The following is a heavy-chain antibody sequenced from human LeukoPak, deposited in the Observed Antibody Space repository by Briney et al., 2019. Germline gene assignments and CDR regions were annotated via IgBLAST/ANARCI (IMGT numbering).Heavy chain of an antibody. D-gene: IGHD5-12*01. CDR1: GFTFSSYE. Sequence: AGGSLRLSCAASGFTFSSYEVNWVRQAPGKGLEWVSYISSSGSTIYYADSVKGRFTISRDNAKNSLYLQMNSLRAEDTAVYYCARGPSGYHNTGGQGTLVTVSS. V-gene: IGHV3-48*03. J-gene: IGHJ4*02. CDR3: ARGPSGYHNT. CDR2: ISSSGSTI.